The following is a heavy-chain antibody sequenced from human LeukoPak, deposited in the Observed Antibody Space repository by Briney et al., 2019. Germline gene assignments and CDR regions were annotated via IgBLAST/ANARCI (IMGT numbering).Heavy chain of an antibody. CDR3: ARSAAARYNWFDP. D-gene: IGHD6-6*01. Sequence: ASVTVSCKASGYTFTGYYMHWVRQAPGQGLEWMGWINPNSGGTNYAQKFQGRVTMTRDTSISTAYMELSRLRSDDTAVYYCARSAAARYNWFDPWGQGTLVTASS. CDR2: INPNSGGT. J-gene: IGHJ5*02. CDR1: GYTFTGYY. V-gene: IGHV1-2*02.